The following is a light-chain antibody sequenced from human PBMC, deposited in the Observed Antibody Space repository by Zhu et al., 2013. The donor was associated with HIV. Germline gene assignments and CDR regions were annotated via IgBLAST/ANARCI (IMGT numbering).Light chain of an antibody. CDR1: QSISSY. CDR3: QQSYSTPMYT. V-gene: IGKV1-39*01. J-gene: IGKJ2*01. Sequence: DIQMTQFPSSLSASVGDRVTITCRASQSISSYLNWYQQKPGKAPKFLIYAASSLQSGVPSRFSGSGSGTDFTLTISSLQPEDFATYYCQQSYSTPMYTFGQGTKLEIK. CDR2: AAS.